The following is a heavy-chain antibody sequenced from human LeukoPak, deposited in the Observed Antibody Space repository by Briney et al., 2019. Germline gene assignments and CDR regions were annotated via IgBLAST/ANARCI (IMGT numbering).Heavy chain of an antibody. D-gene: IGHD3-3*01. CDR1: GGSISSYY. CDR3: ARFGVVTPYYYYYYMDV. J-gene: IGHJ6*03. V-gene: IGHV4-59*01. CDR2: IYYSGST. Sequence: SETLSLTCTVSGGSISSYYRSWIRQPPGKGLEWIGYIYYSGSTNYNPSLKSRVTISVDTSKNQFSLKLSSVTAADTAVYYCARFGVVTPYYYYYYMDVWGKGTTVTVSS.